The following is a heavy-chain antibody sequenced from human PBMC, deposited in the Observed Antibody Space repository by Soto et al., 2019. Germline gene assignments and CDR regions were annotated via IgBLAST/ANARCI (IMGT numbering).Heavy chain of an antibody. CDR3: ARGGGGLRYFDWLFPGGYFDY. Sequence: PSETLSLTCTVSGGSISSGGYYWSWIRQHPGKGLEWIGYIYYSGSTYYNPSLKSRVTISVDTSKNQFSLKLSSVTAADTAVYYCARGGGGLRYFDWLFPGGYFDYWGQGTLVTVSS. V-gene: IGHV4-31*03. CDR1: GGSISSGGYY. J-gene: IGHJ4*02. CDR2: IYYSGST. D-gene: IGHD3-9*01.